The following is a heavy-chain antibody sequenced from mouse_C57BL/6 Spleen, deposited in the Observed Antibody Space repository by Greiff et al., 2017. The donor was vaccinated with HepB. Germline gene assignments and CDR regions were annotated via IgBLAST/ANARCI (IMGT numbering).Heavy chain of an antibody. D-gene: IGHD1-1*01. CDR3: ARSRGTVVADFDY. CDR1: GYTFTSYW. V-gene: IGHV1-69*01. Sequence: VQLQQSGAELVMPGASVKLSCKASGYTFTSYWMHWVKQRPGQGLEWIGEIDPSDSYTNYNQKFKGKSTLTVDKSSSTAYMQLSSLTSEDSAVYYCARSRGTVVADFDYWGHSTTLTVSS. CDR2: IDPSDSYT. J-gene: IGHJ2*01.